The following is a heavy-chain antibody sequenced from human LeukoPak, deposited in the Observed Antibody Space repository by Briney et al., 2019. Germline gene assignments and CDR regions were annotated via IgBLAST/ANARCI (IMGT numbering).Heavy chain of an antibody. Sequence: KPSETLSLTCTVSGGSISSYYWSWIRQPPGKGLEWIGYIYYSGSTNYNPSLKSRVTISVDTSKNQFSLKLSSVTAADTAIYYCARYDSSGLDYWGQGTLVTVSS. CDR2: IYYSGST. V-gene: IGHV4-59*01. CDR1: GGSISSYY. J-gene: IGHJ4*02. CDR3: ARYDSSGLDY. D-gene: IGHD3-22*01.